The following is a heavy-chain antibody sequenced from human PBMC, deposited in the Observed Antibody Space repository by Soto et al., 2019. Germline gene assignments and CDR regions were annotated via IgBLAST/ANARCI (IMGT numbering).Heavy chain of an antibody. D-gene: IGHD2-15*01. Sequence: SETLSLTCTVSDGSISSYYWSWIRQSPGGGLEWIGYGHHSGSSNYNPSLKSRVTISVDTSKNQFSLKVTSVTVADTAVYYCARERCKVGNCYLDYWAQGIPVTVSS. CDR1: DGSISSYY. V-gene: IGHV4-59*12. CDR3: ARERCKVGNCYLDY. CDR2: GHHSGSS. J-gene: IGHJ4*02.